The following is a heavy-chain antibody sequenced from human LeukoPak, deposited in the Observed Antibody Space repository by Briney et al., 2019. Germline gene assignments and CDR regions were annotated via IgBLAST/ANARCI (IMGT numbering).Heavy chain of an antibody. D-gene: IGHD6-19*01. CDR1: GFTFDDYA. J-gene: IGHJ4*02. CDR2: ISWNSGSI. Sequence: GGSLRLSCAASGFTFDDYAMHWVRQAPGKGLEWVSGISWNSGSIGYADSVKGRFTISRDNAKNSLYLQMNSLRAEDTALYYCAKDGMAVAGTGALDYWGQGTLVTVSS. V-gene: IGHV3-9*01. CDR3: AKDGMAVAGTGALDY.